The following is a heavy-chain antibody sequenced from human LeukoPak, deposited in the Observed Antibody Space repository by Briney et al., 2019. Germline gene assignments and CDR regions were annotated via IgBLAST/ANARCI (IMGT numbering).Heavy chain of an antibody. CDR2: IIPIFGTA. V-gene: IGHV1-69*05. CDR3: ASGVRAITGTTSPFDY. Sequence: ASVKVSCKASGGTFSSYAISWVRQAPGQGLEWMGGIIPIFGTANYAQKFQGRVTITTDESTSTAYMELSSLRSEDTAVYYCASGVRAITGTTSPFDYWGQGTLVTVSS. D-gene: IGHD1-7*01. CDR1: GGTFSSYA. J-gene: IGHJ4*02.